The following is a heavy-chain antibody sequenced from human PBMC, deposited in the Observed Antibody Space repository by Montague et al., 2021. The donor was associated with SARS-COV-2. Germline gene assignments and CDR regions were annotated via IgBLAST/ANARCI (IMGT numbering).Heavy chain of an antibody. CDR3: ARASVTGGTLDY. V-gene: IGHV4-4*02. CDR2: VYHTGST. D-gene: IGHD1-26*01. J-gene: IGHJ4*01. Sequence: SETLSLTCAVSGDSIGNGHWWSWARQPPGKGLEWIGEVYHTGSTNYNPSLKSRVTISVDMSNDQFSLRVTSVTAADTAVYYCARASVTGGTLDYWGQGSLVTVSS. CDR1: GDSIGNGHW.